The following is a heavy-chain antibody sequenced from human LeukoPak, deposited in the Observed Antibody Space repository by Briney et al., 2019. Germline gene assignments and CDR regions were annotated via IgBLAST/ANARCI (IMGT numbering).Heavy chain of an antibody. V-gene: IGHV1-8*01. Sequence: GASVKVSCKASGYTFTSYDINWVRQDTGQGLGWMGWMNPNSGNTGYAQKFQGRVTMTRNTSISTAYMELSSLRSEDTAVYYCARGSGYYDYVWGSYRSGLYYYGMDVWGQGTTVTVSS. CDR1: GYTFTSYD. CDR2: MNPNSGNT. J-gene: IGHJ6*02. D-gene: IGHD3-16*02. CDR3: ARGSGYYDYVWGSYRSGLYYYGMDV.